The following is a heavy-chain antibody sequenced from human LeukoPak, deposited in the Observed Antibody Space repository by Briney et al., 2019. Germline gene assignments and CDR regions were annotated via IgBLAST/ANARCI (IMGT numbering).Heavy chain of an antibody. CDR3: AEVERRNY. Sequence: SETLSLTCAVYGGSFSGYYWSWIRQPPGKGLEWIGSIYHSGSTYYNPSLKSRVTISVDTSKNQFSLKLRSVTAADTAVYYCAEVERRNYWGQGTLVTVSS. V-gene: IGHV4-34*01. CDR2: IYHSGST. D-gene: IGHD1-1*01. CDR1: GGSFSGYY. J-gene: IGHJ4*02.